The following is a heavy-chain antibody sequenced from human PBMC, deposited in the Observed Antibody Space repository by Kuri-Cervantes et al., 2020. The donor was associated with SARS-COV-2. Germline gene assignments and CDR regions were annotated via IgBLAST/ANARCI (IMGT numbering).Heavy chain of an antibody. CDR3: ARTIGIVGAHIWFDP. Sequence: LRLSCTVSGASISGSTYYWSWIRQPAGKGLEWIGRIYTSGSTNYNPSLKSRVTISIDTSKNQFSLKLTSVTAADTAVYYCARTIGIVGAHIWFDPWGQGTRVNICS. CDR2: IYTSGST. J-gene: IGHJ5*02. V-gene: IGHV4-61*02. D-gene: IGHD1-26*01. CDR1: GASISGSTYY.